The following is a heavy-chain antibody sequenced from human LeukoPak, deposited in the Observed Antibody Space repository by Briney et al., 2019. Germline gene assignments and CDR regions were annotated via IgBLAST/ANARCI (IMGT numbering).Heavy chain of an antibody. CDR1: GGSISSNTYY. V-gene: IGHV4-39*01. J-gene: IGHJ4*02. D-gene: IGHD3-10*01. CDR2: IYYSGST. CDR3: ARHYYGSGSYYY. Sequence: PSETLSLTCTVSGGSISSNTYYWGWIRQPPGKGLEWIGSIYYSGSTYYNPSLKSRVTISVDTSKNQFSLKLSSVTAADTAVYYCARHYYGSGSYYYWGQGTLVTVSS.